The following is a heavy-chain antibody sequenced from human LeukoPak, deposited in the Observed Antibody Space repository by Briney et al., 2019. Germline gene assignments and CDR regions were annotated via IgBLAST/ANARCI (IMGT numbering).Heavy chain of an antibody. D-gene: IGHD6-13*01. V-gene: IGHV3-21*01. J-gene: IGHJ3*02. CDR1: GFTFSSYS. Sequence: GGSLRLSCAASGFTFSSYSMNWVRQAPGKGLEWVSSISSSSSYIYYADSVKGRFIISRDNAKNSLYLQMNSLRAEDTAVYYCARDKRYSSSWYGAFDIWGQGTMVTVSS. CDR2: ISSSSSYI. CDR3: ARDKRYSSSWYGAFDI.